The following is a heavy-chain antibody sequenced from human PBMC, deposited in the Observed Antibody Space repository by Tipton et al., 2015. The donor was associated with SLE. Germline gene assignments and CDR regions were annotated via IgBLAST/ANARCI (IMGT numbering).Heavy chain of an antibody. D-gene: IGHD2/OR15-2a*01. J-gene: IGHJ6*03. Sequence: WIGEINHSGSTNYNPSLKSRVTISVDTSKNQFSLKLSSVTAADTAVYYCARGVPMRGLYFWYYMDVWGKGTTVTVSS. CDR2: INHSGST. V-gene: IGHV4-34*01. CDR3: ARGVPMRGLYFWYYMDV.